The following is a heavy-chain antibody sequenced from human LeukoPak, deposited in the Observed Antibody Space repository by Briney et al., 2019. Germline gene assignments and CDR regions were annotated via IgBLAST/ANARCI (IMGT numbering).Heavy chain of an antibody. J-gene: IGHJ6*03. Sequence: ASVKVSCKASGYTFTSYDINWVRQATGQGLEWMGWMNPNSGNTGYAQKFQGRVTMTRNTSISTAYMELSSLRSEDTAVYYCALLRLRYYYDSSGYYYSRDYYYYYYMDVWGKGTTVTVSS. CDR3: ALLRLRYYYDSSGYYYSRDYYYYYYMDV. CDR1: GYTFTSYD. CDR2: MNPNSGNT. V-gene: IGHV1-8*01. D-gene: IGHD3-22*01.